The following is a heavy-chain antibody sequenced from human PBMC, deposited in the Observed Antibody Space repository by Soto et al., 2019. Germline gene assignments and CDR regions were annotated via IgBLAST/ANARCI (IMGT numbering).Heavy chain of an antibody. CDR1: GVTFTHAW. CDR3: TAAYGDYASDY. J-gene: IGHJ4*02. Sequence: EVQLVESGGGLVKPGGSLRLSCAASGVTFTHAWMNWVRQAPGKGLGWVGRITSTTDGGTPDYAAPVKGRFTISRDDSESTLYLQMNSLKTEDTAVYYCTAAYGDYASDYWGQGTLVTVSS. V-gene: IGHV3-15*01. CDR2: ITSTTDGGTP. D-gene: IGHD4-17*01.